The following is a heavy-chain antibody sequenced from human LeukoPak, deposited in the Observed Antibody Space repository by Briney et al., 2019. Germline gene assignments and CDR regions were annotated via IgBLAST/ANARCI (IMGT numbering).Heavy chain of an antibody. Sequence: GESLKISCKASGYSFDTYWIGWVRQMPGKGLEWMGVIYPDDSETRYSPSFQGQVTISVDESITTAYLQWSSLKASDTAMYYCVGHQGGYYYYFDYWGQGTLVTVSS. CDR3: VGHQGGYYYYFDY. CDR1: GYSFDTYW. CDR2: IYPDDSET. J-gene: IGHJ4*02. D-gene: IGHD3-22*01. V-gene: IGHV5-51*01.